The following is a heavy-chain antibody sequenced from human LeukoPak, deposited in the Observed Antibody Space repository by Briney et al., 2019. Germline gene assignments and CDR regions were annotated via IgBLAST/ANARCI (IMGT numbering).Heavy chain of an antibody. CDR3: ARARTGFWSGYSYYFDY. D-gene: IGHD3-3*01. V-gene: IGHV4-59*01. CDR2: IYYSGST. CDR1: GGSISSYY. J-gene: IGHJ4*02. Sequence: SETLSLTCTVSGGSISSYYWSWIRQPPGKRLEWIGYIYYSGSTNYNPSLKSRVTISVDTSKNQFSLKLSSVTAADTAVYYCARARTGFWSGYSYYFDYWGQGTLVTVSS.